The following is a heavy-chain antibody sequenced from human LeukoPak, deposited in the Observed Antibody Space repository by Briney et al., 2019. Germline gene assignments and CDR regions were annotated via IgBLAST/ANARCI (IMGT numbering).Heavy chain of an antibody. J-gene: IGHJ4*02. CDR3: AKDGEGAAAAYYFDY. CDR2: LSYDGRDK. Sequence: GGSLRLSCAASGFKFSNYGMHWVRQAPGKGLEWVAVLSYDGRDKYYAESVKGRFTISRDNSKNTFYLQMNSLRPEDTAVYFCAKDGEGAAAAYYFDYWGQGTLVTVSS. CDR1: GFKFSNYG. D-gene: IGHD7-27*01. V-gene: IGHV3-30*18.